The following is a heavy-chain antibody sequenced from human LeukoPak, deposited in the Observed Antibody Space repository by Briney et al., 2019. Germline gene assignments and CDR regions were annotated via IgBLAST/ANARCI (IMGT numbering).Heavy chain of an antibody. J-gene: IGHJ4*02. Sequence: SETLSLTCTVSGGSISSYYWGWIRQPPGKGLEWIGYIYYSGSTNYNPSLKGRVTISVDASKNQFSLKLSSVTAADTAVYYCARHRKTYDYYGSGSPFDYWGQGTLVTVSS. D-gene: IGHD3-10*01. CDR3: ARHRKTYDYYGSGSPFDY. CDR2: IYYSGST. CDR1: GGSISSYY. V-gene: IGHV4-59*08.